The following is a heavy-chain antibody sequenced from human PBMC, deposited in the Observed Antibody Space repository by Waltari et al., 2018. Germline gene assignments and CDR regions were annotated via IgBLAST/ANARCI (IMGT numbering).Heavy chain of an antibody. Sequence: QVQLVQSGAEVKKPGASVKVSCKASGYTFTGYYMHWVRQAPGPGLEWMGRINPNSGGTNYAQKFQGRVTMTRDTSISTAYMELSRLRSDDTAVYYCARDPGYYDSSGYSDAFDIWGQGTMVTVSS. CDR1: GYTFTGYY. CDR3: ARDPGYYDSSGYSDAFDI. CDR2: INPNSGGT. V-gene: IGHV1-2*06. D-gene: IGHD3-22*01. J-gene: IGHJ3*02.